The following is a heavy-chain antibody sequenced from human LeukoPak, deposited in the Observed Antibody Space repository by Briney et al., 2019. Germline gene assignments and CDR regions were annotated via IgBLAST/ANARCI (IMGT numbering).Heavy chain of an antibody. Sequence: GGSLRLPCAASGFTFDDYAMHWVRQAPGKGLEWVSGISWNSGSIGYADSVKGRFTISRDNAKNSLYLQMNSLRAEDTALYYCAKGYDFWSGYYNYWGQGTLVTVSS. V-gene: IGHV3-9*01. CDR1: GFTFDDYA. D-gene: IGHD3-3*01. CDR3: AKGYDFWSGYYNY. J-gene: IGHJ4*02. CDR2: ISWNSGSI.